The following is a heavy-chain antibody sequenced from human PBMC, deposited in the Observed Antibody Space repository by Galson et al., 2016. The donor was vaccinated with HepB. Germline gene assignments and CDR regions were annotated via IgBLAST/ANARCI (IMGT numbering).Heavy chain of an antibody. V-gene: IGHV3-53*01. D-gene: IGHD3-22*01. J-gene: IGHJ4*02. Sequence: SLRLSCAASGFTVSSNYMTWVRQAPGKGLEWVSVMYSGEDTYYADSVKGRFTISRDNSKNTLFLQMNSLRAEDTAVYFCARSLVSYDTSGSYLYYFDYWGQGTLVTVSS. CDR3: ARSLVSYDTSGSYLYYFDY. CDR2: MYSGEDT. CDR1: GFTVSSNY.